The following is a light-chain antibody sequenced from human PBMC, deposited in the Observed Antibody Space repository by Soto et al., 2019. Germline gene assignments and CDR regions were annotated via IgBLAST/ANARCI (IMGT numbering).Light chain of an antibody. V-gene: IGKV4-1*01. Sequence: DTVMTQSPDSLAVSLGERATINCKSSQSVFHSANNMNYLAWYQQKPGQSPKLLISWASIRDSGVPDRFSGSGSGTDFTPTINSLQAEDAAVYYCQQFYNTPPYTFGQGTRLEIK. CDR1: QSVFHSANNMNY. CDR2: WAS. CDR3: QQFYNTPPYT. J-gene: IGKJ2*01.